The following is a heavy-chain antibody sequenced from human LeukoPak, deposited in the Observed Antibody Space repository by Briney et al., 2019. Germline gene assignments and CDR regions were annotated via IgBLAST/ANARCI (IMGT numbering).Heavy chain of an antibody. CDR2: IDPDGNT. J-gene: IGHJ4*02. V-gene: IGHV3-23*01. Sequence: GGSLRLSCAASRFTFSSYAMSWVRQAPGKGLVWVSRIDPDGNTDYADSVKGRFTISRDNAKNSLYLQMNSLRAEDTAVYYCARDPDYWGQGTLVTVSS. CDR1: RFTFSSYA. CDR3: ARDPDY.